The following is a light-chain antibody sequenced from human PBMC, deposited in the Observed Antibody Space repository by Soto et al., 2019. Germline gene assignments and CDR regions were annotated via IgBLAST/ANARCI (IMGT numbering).Light chain of an antibody. CDR2: DAS. Sequence: EIVMTQSPATLSVSPGGRATLSCRASQSVSRSLAWYQQRPGQAPRLLIFDASNRATGIPARFSGNGSGTDFTLTISSLEPEDFAVDYCQQRSNWPITFGQGTRLEIK. V-gene: IGKV3-11*01. J-gene: IGKJ5*01. CDR1: QSVSRS. CDR3: QQRSNWPIT.